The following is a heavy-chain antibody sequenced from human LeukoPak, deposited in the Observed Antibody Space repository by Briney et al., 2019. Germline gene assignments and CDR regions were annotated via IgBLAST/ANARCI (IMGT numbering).Heavy chain of an antibody. V-gene: IGHV3-74*01. Sequence: PGGSLRLSCAAPGFTFSTYWMHWVRQAPGKGLVWVSRINTDGSSTNYADSVKGRFTISRDNANNTLYLQMNSLRAEDTAVYYCARTLNWAFDFWGQGTLVTVSS. CDR3: ARTLNWAFDF. J-gene: IGHJ4*02. D-gene: IGHD7-27*01. CDR2: INTDGSST. CDR1: GFTFSTYW.